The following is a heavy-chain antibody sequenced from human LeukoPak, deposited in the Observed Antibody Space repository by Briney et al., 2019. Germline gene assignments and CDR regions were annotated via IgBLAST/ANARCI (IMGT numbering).Heavy chain of an antibody. V-gene: IGHV4-4*02. J-gene: IGHJ4*02. Sequence: PSGTLSLTCAVSGGSISSSNWWSWVRQPPGKGLEWIGEIYHSGSTNYNPSLKSRVAISVDKSKNQFSLKLSFVTAADTAVYYCARWGMATMYYFDYWGQGTLVTVSS. CDR1: GGSISSSNW. CDR3: ARWGMATMYYFDY. CDR2: IYHSGST. D-gene: IGHD5-24*01.